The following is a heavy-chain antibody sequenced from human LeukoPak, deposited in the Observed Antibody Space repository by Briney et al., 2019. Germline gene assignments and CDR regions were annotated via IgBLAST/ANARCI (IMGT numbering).Heavy chain of an antibody. J-gene: IGHJ6*02. CDR1: GFTFSSYG. CDR2: ISYDGSNK. CDR3: AKDRLVSSSWYYYYGMDV. V-gene: IGHV3-30*18. D-gene: IGHD6-13*01. Sequence: GGSLRLSCAASGFTFSSYGMHWVRQAPGKGLEWVAVISYDGSNKYYADSVKGRFTISRDNSKNTLYLQMNSLRAEDTAVYYCAKDRLVSSSWYYYYGMDVWGQGTTVTVSS.